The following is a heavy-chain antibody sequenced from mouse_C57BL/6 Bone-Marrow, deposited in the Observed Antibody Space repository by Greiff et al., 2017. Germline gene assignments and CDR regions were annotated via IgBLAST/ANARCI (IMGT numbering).Heavy chain of an antibody. J-gene: IGHJ3*01. CDR3: ASLYYYGTAWFAY. Sequence: QVQLQQSGPGLVAPSQSLSITCTVSGFSLTSYGVDWVRQFPGKGLEWLGVIWGVGSTNYNSALKSRLSISKDNSKSQVFLKMNSLQTDDTAMYYCASLYYYGTAWFAYWGQGTLVTVSA. V-gene: IGHV2-6*01. CDR1: GFSLTSYG. CDR2: IWGVGST. D-gene: IGHD1-1*01.